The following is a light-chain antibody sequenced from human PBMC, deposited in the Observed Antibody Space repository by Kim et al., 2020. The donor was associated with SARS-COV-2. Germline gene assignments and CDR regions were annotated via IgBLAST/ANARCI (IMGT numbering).Light chain of an antibody. CDR1: SSDIGGYNY. Sequence: QSALTQPASVSGSPGQSITISCTGASSDIGGYNYVSWYQQHPGKASKLMIYDFSDRPSGVSNRFSGSKSGNTASLTISGLQAEDEADYYCNSYTRANTLVLFGGGTQLTVL. J-gene: IGLJ2*01. V-gene: IGLV2-14*03. CDR3: NSYTRANTLVL. CDR2: DFS.